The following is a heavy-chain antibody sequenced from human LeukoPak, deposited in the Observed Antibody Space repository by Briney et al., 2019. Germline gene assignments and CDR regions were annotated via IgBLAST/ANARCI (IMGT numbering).Heavy chain of an antibody. CDR3: AKDQGIAAAVHFDC. CDR2: ISSSGSTI. J-gene: IGHJ4*02. Sequence: PGGSLRLSCAASGFTFSDYYMSWIRQAPGKGLEWVSYISSSGSTIYYADSVKGRFTISRDNAKNSLYLQMNSLRAEDTAVYYCAKDQGIAAAVHFDCWGQGTLVTVSS. CDR1: GFTFSDYY. V-gene: IGHV3-11*01. D-gene: IGHD6-13*01.